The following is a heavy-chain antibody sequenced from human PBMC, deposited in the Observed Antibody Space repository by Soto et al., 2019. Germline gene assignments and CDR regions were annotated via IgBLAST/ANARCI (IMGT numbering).Heavy chain of an antibody. D-gene: IGHD3-9*01. CDR2: ISGSGGST. CDR1: GFTFSSYA. J-gene: IGHJ4*02. V-gene: IGHV3-23*01. CDR3: AKFAKKYDILTGYYGY. Sequence: GESLRLSCAASGFTFSSYAMSWVRQAPGKGLEWVSAISGSGGSTYYADSVKGRFTISRDNSKNTLYLQMNSLRAEDTAVYYCAKFAKKYDILTGYYGYWGQGTLVTVSS.